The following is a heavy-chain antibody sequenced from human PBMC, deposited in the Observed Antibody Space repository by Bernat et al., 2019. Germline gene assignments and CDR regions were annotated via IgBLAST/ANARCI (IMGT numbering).Heavy chain of an antibody. D-gene: IGHD3-22*01. CDR3: AREVDSSGSPKHDDAFDI. CDR2: INPNSGGT. Sequence: QVQLVQSGAEVKKPGASVKVSCKASGYTFTGYYMHWVRQAPGQGLEWMGWINPNSGGTNYAQKFQGWVTMTRDTSISTAYMELRRLRSDDTAVYYCAREVDSSGSPKHDDAFDIWGQGTMVTVSS. V-gene: IGHV1-2*04. CDR1: GYTFTGYY. J-gene: IGHJ3*02.